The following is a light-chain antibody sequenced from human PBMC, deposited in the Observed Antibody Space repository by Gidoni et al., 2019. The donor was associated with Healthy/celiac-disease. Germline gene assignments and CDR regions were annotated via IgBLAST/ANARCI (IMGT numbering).Light chain of an antibody. CDR1: QSVLYSSNDKNY. V-gene: IGKV4-1*01. CDR2: WAS. J-gene: IGKJ2*01. Sequence: DSVMNQSPDSLAVSLGERATINCKSSQSVLYSSNDKNYLAWFQQKPGQPPKLLIYWASTRESGVPDRFSGSESGTDFTLTICGLQAEDVAVYYCQQYYRTPDTFGQGTKLEIK. CDR3: QQYYRTPDT.